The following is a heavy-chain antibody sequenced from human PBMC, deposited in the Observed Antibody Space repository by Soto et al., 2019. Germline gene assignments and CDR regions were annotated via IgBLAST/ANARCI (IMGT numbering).Heavy chain of an antibody. Sequence: QVQLQDSGPGLVKTSETLSLTCTVSGVSISFYNWNWIRQSPAKGLAWIGYIYHSGRTNYNPSIKRRVTLSVDTSKNQFSLQLNSVTAADTAVYYCAKGDSTTYGDSFDVWGQGALVSVSP. CDR3: AKGDSTTYGDSFDV. CDR2: IYHSGRT. D-gene: IGHD2-2*01. V-gene: IGHV4-59*01. CDR1: GVSISFYN. J-gene: IGHJ3*01.